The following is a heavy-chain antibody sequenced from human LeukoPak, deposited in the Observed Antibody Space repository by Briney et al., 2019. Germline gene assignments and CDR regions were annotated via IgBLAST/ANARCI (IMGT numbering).Heavy chain of an antibody. CDR1: GYSFTSYW. CDR2: IYPGDSDT. CDR3: ASRPLLSSAAAESPGAFDI. D-gene: IGHD6-13*01. Sequence: GESLKISCKGSGYSFTSYWIGWVRQMPGKCLEWMGIIYPGDSDTRYSPSFQGQVTISADKSISTAYLQWSSLKASDTAMYYCASRPLLSSAAAESPGAFDIWGQGTMVTVSS. V-gene: IGHV5-51*01. J-gene: IGHJ3*02.